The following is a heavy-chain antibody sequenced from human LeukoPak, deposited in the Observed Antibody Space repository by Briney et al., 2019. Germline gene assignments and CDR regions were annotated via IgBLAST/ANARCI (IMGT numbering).Heavy chain of an antibody. CDR3: ARAAPAGYYYFMDV. CDR1: GYTFSDYY. V-gene: IGHV1-2*02. CDR2: INPKSGDL. D-gene: IGHD2-15*01. J-gene: IGHJ6*03. Sequence: ASVKVSCKASGYTFSDYYIHWVRQAPGQGLEWMGWINPKSGDLNYAQKFQGGVTMTRDTSSKTVYVELSRLRSDDTAVYFCARAAPAGYYYFMDVRGKGTTVTVSS.